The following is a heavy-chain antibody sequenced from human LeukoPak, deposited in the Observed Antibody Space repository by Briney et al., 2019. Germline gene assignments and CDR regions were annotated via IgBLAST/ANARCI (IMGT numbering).Heavy chain of an antibody. CDR3: ARSGDELGFDP. D-gene: IGHD2-21*01. V-gene: IGHV4-39*01. CDR1: GGSISSSSYY. J-gene: IGHJ5*02. Sequence: PSETLSLTCTVSGGSISSSSYYWGWIRQPPGKGLEWIGSIYYSGSTYYNPSLKSRVTISVDTSKNQFSLKLSSVTAADTAVYYCARSGDELGFDPWGQGTLVTVSS. CDR2: IYYSGST.